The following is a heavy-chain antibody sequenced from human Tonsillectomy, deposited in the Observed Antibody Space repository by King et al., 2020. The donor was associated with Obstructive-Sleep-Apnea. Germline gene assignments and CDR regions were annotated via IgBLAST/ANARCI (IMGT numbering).Heavy chain of an antibody. CDR2: IKEDGSEK. V-gene: IGHV3-7*01. Sequence: VQLVESGGGLVQPGGSLRLSCAASGFSINTYWMNWVRQAPGKGLEWVANIKEDGSEKSYVDSVKGRFTISRDNAKNSLHLQMKSLRAEDTAVYYCARDRQLLWFGELLAGPGAFDIWGQGTMVTVSS. CDR3: ARDRQLLWFGELLAGPGAFDI. D-gene: IGHD3-10*01. J-gene: IGHJ3*02. CDR1: GFSINTYW.